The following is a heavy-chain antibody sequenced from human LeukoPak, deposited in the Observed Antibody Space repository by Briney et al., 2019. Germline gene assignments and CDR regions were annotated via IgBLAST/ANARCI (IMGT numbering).Heavy chain of an antibody. Sequence: GESLKISCKASGYSFASYWIGWVRHLPGKGLEWMGIIYPGDSDTRYSPSFQGQVTISADKSISTAYLQWSSLKASDTAMYYCASGYDYVWPDYWGQGTLVTVSS. CDR3: ASGYDYVWPDY. D-gene: IGHD3-16*01. J-gene: IGHJ4*02. CDR2: IYPGDSDT. CDR1: GYSFASYW. V-gene: IGHV5-51*01.